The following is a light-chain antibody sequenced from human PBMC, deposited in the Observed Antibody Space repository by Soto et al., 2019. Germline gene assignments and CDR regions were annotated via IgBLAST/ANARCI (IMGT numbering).Light chain of an antibody. Sequence: EIVLTQSPGTLSLSPGDRATLSCRASQRVSSNYLAWYQQRPGQAPRLLIYGASSRATGIPDRFSGSGSGTDFTLTISRLEPEDFAVYYCQQYGSSPTFGPGTKVDIK. CDR3: QQYGSSPT. J-gene: IGKJ3*01. CDR1: QRVSSNY. V-gene: IGKV3-20*01. CDR2: GAS.